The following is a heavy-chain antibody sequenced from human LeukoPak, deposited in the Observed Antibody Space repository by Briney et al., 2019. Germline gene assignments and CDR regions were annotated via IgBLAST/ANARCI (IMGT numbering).Heavy chain of an antibody. CDR2: IRSKAHGGTT. D-gene: IGHD3-22*01. CDR3: TRSTPYYYDSSGYYQNFVY. CDR1: GFTFGDYA. Sequence: GGSLRLSCTGSGFTFGDYAMSWVRQAPGKGLEWVGFIRSKAHGGTTEYAASVKGRFTISRDDSKSIAYLQMNSLKTEDTAVYYCTRSTPYYYDSSGYYQNFVYWGQGTLVTVSS. V-gene: IGHV3-49*04. J-gene: IGHJ4*02.